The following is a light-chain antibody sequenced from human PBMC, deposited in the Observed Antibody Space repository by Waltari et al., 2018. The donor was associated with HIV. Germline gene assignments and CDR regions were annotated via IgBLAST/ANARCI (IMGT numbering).Light chain of an antibody. V-gene: IGLV2-14*01. CDR2: EVT. Sequence: QSALTQPASVSGSPGQSITISCAGTTSDVGGYNSVSWYQQHPGKVPKVIIYEVTNRPSGVSDRFSGSKSGNTASLTISGLQAEDEADYYCSSYTRTNTLVFGGGTKLTVL. J-gene: IGLJ3*02. CDR1: TSDVGGYNS. CDR3: SSYTRTNTLV.